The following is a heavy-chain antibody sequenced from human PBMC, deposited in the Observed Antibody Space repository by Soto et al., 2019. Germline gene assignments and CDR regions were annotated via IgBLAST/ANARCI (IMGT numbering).Heavy chain of an antibody. CDR3: ARRGSGSYYDY. V-gene: IGHV3-23*01. D-gene: IGHD1-26*01. Sequence: EVQLLEPGGGLVQPGGSLRLSCAASGFTFSSYAMRWVRQAPVKGLEWVSAISGSGGSTYYADSVKGRFTISRDNSKNTLYLQMYSLRAEDTAVYYCARRGSGSYYDYWGQGTLVTVSS. CDR2: ISGSGGST. CDR1: GFTFSSYA. J-gene: IGHJ4*02.